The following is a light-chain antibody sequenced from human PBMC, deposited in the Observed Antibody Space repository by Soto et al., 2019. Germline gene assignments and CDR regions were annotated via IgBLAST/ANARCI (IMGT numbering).Light chain of an antibody. CDR3: QQYGTSPWT. CDR1: QNVASNY. CDR2: GAS. J-gene: IGKJ1*01. Sequence: EIVLTQSPGTLSLSPGERATLSCRASQNVASNYLAWFRQKPGQTPRLLIYGASSRAAGIPDRFSGSGSGTDFTLTISRLEPEDFAVFYCQQYGTSPWTFGQGTKV. V-gene: IGKV3-20*01.